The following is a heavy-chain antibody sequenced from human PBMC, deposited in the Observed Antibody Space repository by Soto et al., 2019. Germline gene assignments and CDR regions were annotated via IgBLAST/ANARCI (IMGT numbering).Heavy chain of an antibody. D-gene: IGHD3-22*01. V-gene: IGHV3-23*01. CDR3: AKGFYYDTSSFFGY. CDR1: GFTFSNYA. Sequence: GGSLRLSCAASGFTFSNYAMSWVRQAPGTGLQWVSTISAGGGSTYYTVSVKGRFTISRDRSRNMLYLQMNSLRAEDTAIYYCAKGFYYDTSSFFGYWSQGSLVTVSS. CDR2: ISAGGGST. J-gene: IGHJ4*02.